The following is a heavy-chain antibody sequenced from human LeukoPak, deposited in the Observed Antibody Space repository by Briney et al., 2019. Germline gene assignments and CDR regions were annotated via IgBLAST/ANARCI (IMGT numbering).Heavy chain of an antibody. D-gene: IGHD6-19*01. Sequence: ASVKVSCKVSGYTLTELSMHWVRQAPGKGLEWMGGFDPEDGETIYAQKFQGRVTMTEDTSTDTACMELSSLRSEDTAVYYCATAEVGYYSSGWYYGYWGQGTLVTVSS. CDR2: FDPEDGET. V-gene: IGHV1-24*01. CDR3: ATAEVGYYSSGWYYGY. J-gene: IGHJ4*02. CDR1: GYTLTELS.